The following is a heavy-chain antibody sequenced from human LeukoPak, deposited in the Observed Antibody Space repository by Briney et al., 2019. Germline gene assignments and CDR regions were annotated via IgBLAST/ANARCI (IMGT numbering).Heavy chain of an antibody. CDR2: IHYSGST. Sequence: PSETLSLTCTVSGGSINSYYWSWIRQPPGRGLEWIGSIHYSGSTSYNPSLRSRVTISVDKSKNQFFLKLSSVTATDTAVYYCARVQKGIAAAGTGGGWFEPWGQGTLVTVS. V-gene: IGHV4-59*01. J-gene: IGHJ5*02. CDR1: GGSINSYY. D-gene: IGHD6-13*01. CDR3: ARVQKGIAAAGTGGGWFEP.